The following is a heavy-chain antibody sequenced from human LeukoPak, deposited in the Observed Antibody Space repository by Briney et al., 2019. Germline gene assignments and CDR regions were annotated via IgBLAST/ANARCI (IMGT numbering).Heavy chain of an antibody. Sequence: PETLSLTCTVSGGSISSSSYYWGWIRQPPGKGLEWIGSIYYSGSTYYNPSLKSRVTISADTSKNQFSLKLSSVTAAYTAVYYCAIGIAARHFDYWGQGALVTVSS. D-gene: IGHD6-6*01. V-gene: IGHV4-39*01. CDR1: GGSISSSSYY. J-gene: IGHJ4*02. CDR3: AIGIAARHFDY. CDR2: IYYSGST.